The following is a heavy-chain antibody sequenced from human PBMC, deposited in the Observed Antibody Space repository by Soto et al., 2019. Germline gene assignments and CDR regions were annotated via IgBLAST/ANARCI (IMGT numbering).Heavy chain of an antibody. CDR3: STDPNGDYIGAFDN. D-gene: IGHD4-17*01. Sequence: EVQLLESGGRLVPPGGSLGLSCAGSRFSFSNYAMTWARQAPGEGLEWVSSITGSGGGTTYADSVKGRFTISRDNSKNILYLQMDSLRADDTAVYYCSTDPNGDYIGAFDNWGQGTMVTVSS. CDR2: ITGSGGGT. J-gene: IGHJ3*02. V-gene: IGHV3-23*01. CDR1: RFSFSNYA.